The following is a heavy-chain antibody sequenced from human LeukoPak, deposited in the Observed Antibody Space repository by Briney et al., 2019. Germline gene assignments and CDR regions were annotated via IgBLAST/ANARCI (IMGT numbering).Heavy chain of an antibody. V-gene: IGHV3-33*01. D-gene: IGHD3-22*01. CDR2: IWYDGSNK. J-gene: IGHJ4*02. CDR3: ARGYYYDKGFDY. Sequence: PGGSLRLSCAASGFTFSSYGMHWVRQAPGKGLEWVAVIWYDGSNKYYADSVKGRFTISRDNSKNTLYLQMNSLRAEDTAVYYCARGYYYDKGFDYWGQGTLVTVSS. CDR1: GFTFSSYG.